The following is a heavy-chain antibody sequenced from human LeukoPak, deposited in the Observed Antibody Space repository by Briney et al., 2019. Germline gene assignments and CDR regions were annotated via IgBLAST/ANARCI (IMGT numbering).Heavy chain of an antibody. V-gene: IGHV4-59*12. J-gene: IGHJ6*01. CDR1: GGSISSDY. CDR2: MYYTGST. Sequence: SETLSLTCSVSGGSISSDYWSWIRQPPGKGLEWIGYMYYTGSTNYNPSFKSRVTISLATSKTRFSLKLNSVTPADTAVYYCARVSVVYGMDVWGQGTTITVSS. CDR3: ARVSVVYGMDV.